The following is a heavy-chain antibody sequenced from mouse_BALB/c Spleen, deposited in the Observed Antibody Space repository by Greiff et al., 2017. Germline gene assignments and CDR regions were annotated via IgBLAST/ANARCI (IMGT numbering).Heavy chain of an antibody. J-gene: IGHJ4*01. D-gene: IGHD1-2*01. Sequence: EVQGVESGGGLVKPGGSLKLSCAASGFTFSDYYMYWVRQTPEKRLEWVATISDGGSYTYYPDSVKGRFTISRDNAKNNLYLQMSSLKSEDTAMYYCARGGGDSVLRPLYAMDYWGQGTSVTVSS. CDR3: ARGGGDSVLRPLYAMDY. V-gene: IGHV5-4*02. CDR1: GFTFSDYY. CDR2: ISDGGSYT.